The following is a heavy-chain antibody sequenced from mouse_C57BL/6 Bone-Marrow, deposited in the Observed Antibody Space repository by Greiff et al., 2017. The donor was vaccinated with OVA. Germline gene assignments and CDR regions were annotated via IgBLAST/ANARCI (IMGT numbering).Heavy chain of an antibody. CDR2: IDPSDSYT. Sequence: VQLQQSGAELVRPGTSVKLSCKASGYTFTSYWMHWVKQRPGQGLEWIGVIDPSDSYTNYNQKFKGKATLTVDTSSSTAYMQLSSLTSEYSAVYYCARRDDGYLWYFDVWGTGTTVTVSS. CDR1: GYTFTSYW. J-gene: IGHJ1*03. V-gene: IGHV1-59*01. D-gene: IGHD2-3*01. CDR3: ARRDDGYLWYFDV.